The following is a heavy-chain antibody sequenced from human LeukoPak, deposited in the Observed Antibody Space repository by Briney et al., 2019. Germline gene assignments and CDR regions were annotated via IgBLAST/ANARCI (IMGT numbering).Heavy chain of an antibody. CDR1: GYTFTSYY. J-gene: IGHJ4*02. V-gene: IGHV1-46*01. CDR2: SNPSGVGT. D-gene: IGHD2-8*02. CDR3: AREESGGYFDY. Sequence: ASVKVSCKASGYTFTSYYMHWVRQASGQGLEWMGVSNPSGVGTNYAQKFQGRVTMTRDTSTTTVYMELSSLRSEDTAVYYCAREESGGYFDYWGQGTLVTASS.